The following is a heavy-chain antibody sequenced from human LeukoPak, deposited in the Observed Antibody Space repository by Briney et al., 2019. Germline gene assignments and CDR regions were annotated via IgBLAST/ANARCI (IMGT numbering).Heavy chain of an antibody. Sequence: GGSLRLSCVASGITFVNFGMSWVRHAPPRGLEWVAAIHGSGGRTSIADSVKSRFTISRYNSKNTLYLQMNSLKGDDTAVYYCAKDSAFYYIDVWGKGTTVIISS. D-gene: IGHD3-10*01. CDR2: IHGSGGRT. V-gene: IGHV3-23*01. CDR1: GITFVNFG. CDR3: AKDSAFYYIDV. J-gene: IGHJ6*03.